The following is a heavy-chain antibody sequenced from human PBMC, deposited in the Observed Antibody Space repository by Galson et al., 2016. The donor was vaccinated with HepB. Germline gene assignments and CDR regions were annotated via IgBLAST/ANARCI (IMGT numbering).Heavy chain of an antibody. CDR2: INPNSGGT. D-gene: IGHD5-24*01. J-gene: IGHJ4*02. Sequence: SCKASGCTFTDYYMHWVRQAPGQGLEWMGWINPNSGGTNYAQKFQGWVTMTRDTSISTAYMELSRLRSDDTAVYYCARGRDGYTLLMDYWGQGTLVTVSS. CDR3: ARGRDGYTLLMDY. V-gene: IGHV1-2*04. CDR1: GCTFTDYY.